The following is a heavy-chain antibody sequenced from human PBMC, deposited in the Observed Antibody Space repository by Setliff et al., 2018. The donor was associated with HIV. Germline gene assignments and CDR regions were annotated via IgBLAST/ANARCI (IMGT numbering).Heavy chain of an antibody. CDR2: IYNGGIT. CDR3: ANFLNSGGWNPGYFEH. D-gene: IGHD6-19*01. Sequence: SETLSLTCTVSGGSVNIFYWSWIRQPPGKGLEWLGYIYNGGITSYNPSLKSRVTISADASKNQFSLKLKSVTAADTAVYFCANFLNSGGWNPGYFEHWGRGTMVTVSS. CDR1: GGSVNIFY. V-gene: IGHV4-4*09. J-gene: IGHJ1*01.